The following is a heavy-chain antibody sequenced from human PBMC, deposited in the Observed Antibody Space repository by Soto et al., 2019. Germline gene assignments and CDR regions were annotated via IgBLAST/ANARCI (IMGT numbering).Heavy chain of an antibody. CDR3: ARSRTTVTSYDY. V-gene: IGHV4-59*08. J-gene: IGHJ4*02. Sequence: PSETPSLTCTVSGGSISSYYWSWIRQPPGKGLEWIGYIYYSGSTNYNPSLKSRVTISVDTSKNQFSLKLSSVTAADTGVYYCARSRTTVTSYDYWGQGTLVTVSS. CDR1: GGSISSYY. D-gene: IGHD4-17*01. CDR2: IYYSGST.